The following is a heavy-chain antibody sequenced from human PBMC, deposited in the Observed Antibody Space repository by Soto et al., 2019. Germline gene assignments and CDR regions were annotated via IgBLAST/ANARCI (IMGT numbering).Heavy chain of an antibody. D-gene: IGHD2-15*01. J-gene: IGHJ4*02. Sequence: SGPTQVNPTETRTLTCTFSGFSFTTAGGGVGWIRQPPGKALEWVALIYWDDDKRYSPCLKNRLTITKDTSKDQVVLTMTNMDPVDAATYYCVHRRLGSAWSHFVFDHWGQGTLVTVS. CDR1: GFSFTTAGGG. V-gene: IGHV2-5*02. CDR2: IYWDDDK. CDR3: VHRRLGSAWSHFVFDH.